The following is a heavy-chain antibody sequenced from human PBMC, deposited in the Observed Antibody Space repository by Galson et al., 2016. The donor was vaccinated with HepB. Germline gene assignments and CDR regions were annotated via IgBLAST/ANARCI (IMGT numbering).Heavy chain of an antibody. CDR1: GGSFSGYY. D-gene: IGHD3-10*01. V-gene: IGHV4-34*01. CDR2: IHHSGST. CDR3: ARVRGQRLFDY. Sequence: ETLSLTCDVYGGSFSGYYWSWIRQPPGKGLEWIGEIHHSGSTNYNPSLKSRVTMSVDSSKNHFSLNLSSVTAADTAVYYCARVRGQRLFDYWGQGILVTVSS. J-gene: IGHJ4*02.